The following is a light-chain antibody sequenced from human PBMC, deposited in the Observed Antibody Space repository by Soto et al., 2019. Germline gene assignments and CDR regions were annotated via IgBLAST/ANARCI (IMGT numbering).Light chain of an antibody. CDR3: QHYGTSPGYT. V-gene: IGKV3-20*01. Sequence: EIVLTQSPGTLSLSPGESATLSCRASQTVSNNYLAWYQQKAGQDPRLLIYDASSRATGIPDRFSGRGSGTDFTLTISRLEPEDFAVDYCQHYGTSPGYTFGQGTKLEIK. CDR2: DAS. CDR1: QTVSNNY. J-gene: IGKJ2*01.